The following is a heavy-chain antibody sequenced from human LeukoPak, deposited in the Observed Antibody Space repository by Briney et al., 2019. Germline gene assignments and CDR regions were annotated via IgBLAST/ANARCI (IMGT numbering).Heavy chain of an antibody. CDR2: ISGSGGST. V-gene: IGHV3-23*01. CDR3: AKGVGDLLYHLDY. CDR1: GFSFSSYA. Sequence: GGSLRLSCAASGFSFSSYAMSWVRQAPGKGLEWVSTISGSGGSTYYADSVKGRFTISRDNSKNTLYLEMNSLRAEDAAVFYCAKGVGDLLYHLDYWGQGTLVTVSS. J-gene: IGHJ4*02. D-gene: IGHD2-21*02.